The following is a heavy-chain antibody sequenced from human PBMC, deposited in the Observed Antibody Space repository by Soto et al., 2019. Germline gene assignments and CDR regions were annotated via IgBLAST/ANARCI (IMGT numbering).Heavy chain of an antibody. D-gene: IGHD3-22*01. CDR3: VRERYYSDSSSFSINYFYYFGMDV. Sequence: PGESLKISCAASGFTFSDYYMSWIRQAPGKGLEWVSYISGSGSNINYADSVKGRFTISRDNDKKSLYLQMNSLRAEDTAVYYCVRERYYSDSSSFSINYFYYFGMDVWGQGTAVTVSS. V-gene: IGHV3-11*01. CDR1: GFTFSDYY. J-gene: IGHJ6*02. CDR2: ISGSGSNI.